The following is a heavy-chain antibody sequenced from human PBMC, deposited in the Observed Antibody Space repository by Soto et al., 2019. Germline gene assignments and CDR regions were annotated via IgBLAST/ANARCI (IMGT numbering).Heavy chain of an antibody. J-gene: IGHJ3*02. CDR2: FDPEDGET. Sequence: ASVKVSCKVSGYTLTELSMHWVRQAPGKGLEWMGGFDPEDGETIYAQKFQGRVTMTEDTSTDTAYMEPSSLRSEDTAWYYCATDSYPPDALRDAFDISGQGTIVIVS. D-gene: IGHD3-16*02. V-gene: IGHV1-24*01. CDR1: GYTLTELS. CDR3: ATDSYPPDALRDAFDI.